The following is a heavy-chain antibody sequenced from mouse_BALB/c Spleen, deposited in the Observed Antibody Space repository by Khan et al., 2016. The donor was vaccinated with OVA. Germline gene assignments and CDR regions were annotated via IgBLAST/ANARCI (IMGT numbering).Heavy chain of an antibody. Sequence: QMQLVQSGPELKKPGETVKISCKASGYTFTNYGMNWVKQAPRKGLKWMGWINTYTGEPTYADDFKGRFAFSLETSASTAYLQSNNLKNEDMATYFCAKSREYDYDEFAYWGQGTLVTVSA. CDR2: INTYTGEP. CDR1: GYTFTNYG. V-gene: IGHV9-1*02. J-gene: IGHJ3*01. D-gene: IGHD2-4*01. CDR3: AKSREYDYDEFAY.